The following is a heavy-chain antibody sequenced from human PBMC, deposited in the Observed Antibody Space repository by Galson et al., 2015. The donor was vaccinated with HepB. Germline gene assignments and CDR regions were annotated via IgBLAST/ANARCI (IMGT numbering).Heavy chain of an antibody. D-gene: IGHD2-2*01. CDR2: TSNGGSNK. J-gene: IGHJ4*02. CDR3: ARGRVVPDGMPAVFDS. CDR1: GYTFSSYG. V-gene: IGHV3-30*04. Sequence: SLRLSCAASGYTFSSYGVHWVRQAPGKGLEWVALTSNGGSNKYYADSVQGRFTISRDNSKNTLYLQLKSLRVEDTAIYYCARGRVVPDGMPAVFDSWGRGTLVTVSA.